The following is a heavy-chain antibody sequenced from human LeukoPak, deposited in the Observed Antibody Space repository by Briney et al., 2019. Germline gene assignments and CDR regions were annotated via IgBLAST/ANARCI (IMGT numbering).Heavy chain of an antibody. CDR1: GYTLTSYG. Sequence: GASVKVSCKASGYTLTSYGITWVRQAPGQGLEWMGGIIPIFGTANYAQKFQGRVTITADESTSTAYMELSSLRSEDTAVYYCARARETKIFGYSSSWYTGYFDYWGQGTLVTVSS. J-gene: IGHJ4*02. D-gene: IGHD6-13*01. V-gene: IGHV1-69*13. CDR2: IIPIFGTA. CDR3: ARARETKIFGYSSSWYTGYFDY.